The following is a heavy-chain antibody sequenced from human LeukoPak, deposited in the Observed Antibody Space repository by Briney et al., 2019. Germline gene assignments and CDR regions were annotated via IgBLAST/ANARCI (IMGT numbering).Heavy chain of an antibody. CDR2: ISGSADST. Sequence: SGGPLRLSCAASGFTFSTYAMSWVRQAPGKGLEWVSAISGSADSTYYADSVKGQFAISRDNSKNTLYLQMNSLRAEDTAVYFCAKDRARGGTTDFDYWGQGTLVTVSS. D-gene: IGHD1-7*01. CDR3: AKDRARGGTTDFDY. V-gene: IGHV3-23*01. J-gene: IGHJ4*02. CDR1: GFTFSTYA.